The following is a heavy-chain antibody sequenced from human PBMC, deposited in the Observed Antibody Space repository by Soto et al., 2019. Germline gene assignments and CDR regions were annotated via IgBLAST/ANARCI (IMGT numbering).Heavy chain of an antibody. CDR3: AKVNVWGRGYYSMDV. CDR1: GFTFSSYG. CDR2: ISYDGSNK. V-gene: IGHV3-30*18. D-gene: IGHD7-27*01. Sequence: QVQLVESGGGVVQPGRSLRLSCAASGFTFSSYGMHWVRQAPGKGLEWVAVISYDGSNKYYADSVKGRFTISRDNPKNTLYLQMNRLRAEDTAVYYCAKVNVWGRGYYSMDVWGKGTTVTVSS. J-gene: IGHJ6*03.